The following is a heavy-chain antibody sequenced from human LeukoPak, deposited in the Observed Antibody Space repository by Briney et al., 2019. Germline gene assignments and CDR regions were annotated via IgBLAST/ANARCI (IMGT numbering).Heavy chain of an antibody. Sequence: GGSLRLSCAASGFTVSSNYMSWVRRAPGKGLEWVSVIYSGGSTYYADSVKGRFTISRDNSKNTLYLQMNSLRAEDTAVYYCARGRQTYFSSALDYWGQGTLVTVSS. CDR2: IYSGGST. J-gene: IGHJ4*02. D-gene: IGHD6-6*01. CDR3: ARGRQTYFSSALDY. V-gene: IGHV3-66*01. CDR1: GFTVSSNY.